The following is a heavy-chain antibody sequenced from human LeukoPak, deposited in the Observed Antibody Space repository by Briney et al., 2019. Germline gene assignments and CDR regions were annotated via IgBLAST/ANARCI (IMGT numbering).Heavy chain of an antibody. D-gene: IGHD5-24*01. CDR2: IYYSGST. J-gene: IGHJ4*02. CDR1: GGSISSYY. V-gene: IGHV4-59*01. Sequence: SSETLSLTCTVSGGSISSYYWSWIRQPPGKGLEWIGYIYYSGSTNYNPSLKSRVTISVDTSKNQFSLKLSSVTAADTAVYYCARARRGRDGYNYHFDYWGQGTLVTVSS. CDR3: ARARRGRDGYNYHFDY.